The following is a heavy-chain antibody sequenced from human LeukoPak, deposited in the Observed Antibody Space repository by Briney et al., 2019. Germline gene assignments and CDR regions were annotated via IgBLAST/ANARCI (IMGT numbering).Heavy chain of an antibody. Sequence: GGSLRLSCAASGFTFDDYAMHWVRQAPGKGLEWVSGISWNSGSIGYADSVKGRFTISRDNAKNSLYLQMNSLRAEDTALYYCAKDTYYDSSGFNAFDIWGQGTMVTVSS. D-gene: IGHD3-22*01. CDR3: AKDTYYDSSGFNAFDI. CDR1: GFTFDDYA. J-gene: IGHJ3*02. V-gene: IGHV3-9*01. CDR2: ISWNSGSI.